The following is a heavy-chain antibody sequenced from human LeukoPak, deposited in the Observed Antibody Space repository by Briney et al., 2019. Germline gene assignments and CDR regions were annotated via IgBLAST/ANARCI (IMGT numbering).Heavy chain of an antibody. Sequence: GGSLRLSCAASGFTFSSYAMHWVRQAPGKGLEWVAVISYDGSNKYYADSVRGRFTISRDNSKNTLYLQMNSPRAEDTAVYYCARALVVITSNVYWGQGTLVTVSS. V-gene: IGHV3-30-3*01. CDR2: ISYDGSNK. CDR3: ARALVVITSNVY. CDR1: GFTFSSYA. J-gene: IGHJ4*02. D-gene: IGHD3-22*01.